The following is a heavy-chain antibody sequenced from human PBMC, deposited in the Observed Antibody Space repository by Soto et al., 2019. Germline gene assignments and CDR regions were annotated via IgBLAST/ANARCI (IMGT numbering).Heavy chain of an antibody. CDR3: AHLTGYYYYYGMDV. CDR2: INHSGST. CDR1: VGAWRGYY. V-gene: IGHV4-34*01. J-gene: IGHJ6*02. Sequence: SDPVPLKSAVYVGAWRGYYWRWLRQPPGKGLEWIGEINHSGSTNYNPSLKSRVTISVDTSKNQFSLKLSSVTAADTAVYYCAHLTGYYYYYGMDVWGQGTTVTVSS.